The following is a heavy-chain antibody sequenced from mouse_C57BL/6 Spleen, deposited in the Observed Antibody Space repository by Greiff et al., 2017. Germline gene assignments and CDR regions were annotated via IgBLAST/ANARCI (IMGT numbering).Heavy chain of an antibody. CDR3: AREDYYGSSYYVDY. J-gene: IGHJ2*01. CDR1: GYTFTSYW. CDR2: IDPNSGGT. V-gene: IGHV1-72*01. Sequence: QVQLQQPGAELVKPGASVKVSCKASGYTFTSYWMHWVKQRPGRGLEWIGRIDPNSGGTKYNEKFKSKATLTVDKPSSTAYMQLSSLTSEDSAVYYCAREDYYGSSYYVDYWGQGTTLTVSS. D-gene: IGHD1-1*01.